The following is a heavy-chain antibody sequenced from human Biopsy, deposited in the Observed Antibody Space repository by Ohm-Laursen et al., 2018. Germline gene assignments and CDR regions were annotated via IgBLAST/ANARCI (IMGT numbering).Heavy chain of an antibody. V-gene: IGHV4-34*01. CDR1: GESFNGYY. J-gene: IGHJ6*02. Sequence: SQTLSLTCAVYGESFNGYYWSWIRQTPGKGLEWIGEINHSGRTNYNPSLKSRVTLSVDTSKNQFSLKVRSVTAADTAVYYRVRGVDYYDPYHYYALDVWGQGTTVTVSS. D-gene: IGHD3-22*01. CDR3: VRGVDYYDPYHYYALDV. CDR2: INHSGRT.